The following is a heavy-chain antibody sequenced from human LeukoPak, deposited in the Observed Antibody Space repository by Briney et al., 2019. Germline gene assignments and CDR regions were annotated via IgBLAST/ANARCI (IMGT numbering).Heavy chain of an antibody. Sequence: GESLQISCKGSGYSFTSYWIGWVRQLPGKGLEWMGIIYPGDSDTRYSPSFEGQVTISADKSISTAYLQWSSLKASDTAMYYCARRGYLAVAGLDYWGQGTLVTVSS. CDR3: ARRGYLAVAGLDY. J-gene: IGHJ4*02. CDR1: GYSFTSYW. D-gene: IGHD6-19*01. V-gene: IGHV5-51*01. CDR2: IYPGDSDT.